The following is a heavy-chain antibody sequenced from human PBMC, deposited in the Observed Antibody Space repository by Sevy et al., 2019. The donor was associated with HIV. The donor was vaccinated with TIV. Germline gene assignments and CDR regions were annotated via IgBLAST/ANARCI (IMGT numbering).Heavy chain of an antibody. CDR3: AREGDLRYFDF. Sequence: GGSLRLSCAASGFTFKYYYMNWIRQAPGKGLEWVSYISDGGTTIYYADSVKGRFTISRDNAKNSMYLQMNSLRAEDTAVYYCAREGDLRYFDFWGRGTLVTVSS. D-gene: IGHD3-10*01. V-gene: IGHV3-11*01. J-gene: IGHJ2*01. CDR1: GFTFKYYY. CDR2: ISDGGTTI.